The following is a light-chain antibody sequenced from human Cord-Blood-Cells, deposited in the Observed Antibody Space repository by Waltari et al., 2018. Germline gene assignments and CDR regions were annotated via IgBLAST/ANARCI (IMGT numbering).Light chain of an antibody. V-gene: IGKV1-5*03. J-gene: IGKJ1*01. Sequence: DIQMTQSPSTLSASVGDRVTITCRASQSISSWLAWYQQKPGKAPKLLIYKASSLESGVPARFSGSGSGTEFTLNISSLQPDDVATYYCKQYTSYSRTFGQGTKVEIK. CDR2: KAS. CDR1: QSISSW. CDR3: KQYTSYSRT.